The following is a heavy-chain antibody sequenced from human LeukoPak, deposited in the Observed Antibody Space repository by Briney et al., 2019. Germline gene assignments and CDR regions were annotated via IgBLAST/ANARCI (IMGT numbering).Heavy chain of an antibody. V-gene: IGHV4-4*07. J-gene: IGHJ4*02. CDR2: IYFTGST. Sequence: SETLSLTCTVSGGSISSYFWSWIRQPAGMGLEWIGRIYFTGSTNYNPSLKSRVTMSVDTSKNQFSLKLTSVTATDTAVYYCARFLYGDYAFDYWGQGTLVTVSS. CDR3: ARFLYGDYAFDY. CDR1: GGSISSYF. D-gene: IGHD4-17*01.